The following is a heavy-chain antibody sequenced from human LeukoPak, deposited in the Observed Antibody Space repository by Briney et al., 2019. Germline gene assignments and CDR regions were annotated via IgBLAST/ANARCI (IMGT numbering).Heavy chain of an antibody. J-gene: IGHJ4*02. V-gene: IGHV3-48*04. CDR2: ISISSGTI. Sequence: GGSLRLSCAASGFTFSSYWMSWVRQAPGKGLEWISFISISSGTIYYADSVKGRFNIARDNAKSSLDLQMNSLRVEDTAVYYCARAMSTFGGVRNYFDSWGRGILVTVSS. D-gene: IGHD3-16*01. CDR1: GFTFSSYW. CDR3: ARAMSTFGGVRNYFDS.